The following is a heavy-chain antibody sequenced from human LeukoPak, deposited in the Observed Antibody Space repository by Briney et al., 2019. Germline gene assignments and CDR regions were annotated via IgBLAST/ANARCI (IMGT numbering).Heavy chain of an antibody. V-gene: IGHV3-21*01. CDR1: GFTFSSYS. J-gene: IGHJ4*02. CDR2: ISSSSSYI. D-gene: IGHD3-22*01. CDR3: ARNGQASAYYYDSSGYALTDY. Sequence: GGSLRLSCAAPGFTFSSYSMNWVRQAPGRGLEWVSSISSSSSYIYYADSVKGRFTISRDNAKNSLYLQMNSLRAEDTAVYYCARNGQASAYYYDSSGYALTDYWGQGTLVTVSS.